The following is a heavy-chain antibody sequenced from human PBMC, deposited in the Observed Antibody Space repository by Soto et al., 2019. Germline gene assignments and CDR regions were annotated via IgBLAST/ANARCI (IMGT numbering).Heavy chain of an antibody. D-gene: IGHD2-2*01. CDR2: ISSSSSTI. J-gene: IGHJ4*02. Sequence: EVQLVESGGGLVQPGGSLRLSCAASGFTFSSYSMNWVRQAPGKGLEWVSYISSSSSTIYYADSVKGRFTISRDNATNSMYLQMNSLRAEDTGVYYCARGGGYDHYWGQGTRVPVSS. CDR3: ARGGGYDHY. CDR1: GFTFSSYS. V-gene: IGHV3-48*01.